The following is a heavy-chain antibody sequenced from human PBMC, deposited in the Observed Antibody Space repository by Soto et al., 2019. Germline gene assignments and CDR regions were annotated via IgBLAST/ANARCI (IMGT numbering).Heavy chain of an antibody. J-gene: IGHJ5*02. Sequence: EVQLVESGGGLVQPGGSLRLSCAASGFTVSSYYMSWVRQAPGKGLEWVSVIYSGGSKYYADSVKGRFTITRHNSKNTLYLQMNSLRAEDTAVYYCARGRDCGGDCHNWFDPWGQGTVVTVSS. D-gene: IGHD2-21*02. CDR3: ARGRDCGGDCHNWFDP. V-gene: IGHV3-53*04. CDR2: IYSGGSK. CDR1: GFTVSSYY.